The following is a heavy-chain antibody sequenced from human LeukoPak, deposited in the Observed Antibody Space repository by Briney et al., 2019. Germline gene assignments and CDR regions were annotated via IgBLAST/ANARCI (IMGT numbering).Heavy chain of an antibody. CDR2: INHSGNA. J-gene: IGHJ6*02. CDR3: ARGYSPITMVRGVIKVSYYYGMDV. CDR1: GGSFSGYY. Sequence: IPSETLSLTCAVSGGSFSGYYWTRIRQPPGKGLEWIGEINHSGNANYNPSLKSRVTISLDMSENHFSLKLTSVTAADTAVYYCARGYSPITMVRGVIKVSYYYGMDVWGQGTTVTVSS. D-gene: IGHD3-10*01. V-gene: IGHV4-34*01.